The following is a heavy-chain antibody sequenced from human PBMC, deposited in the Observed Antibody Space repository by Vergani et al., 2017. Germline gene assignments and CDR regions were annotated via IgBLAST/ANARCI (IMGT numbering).Heavy chain of an antibody. CDR1: GYTFTSYA. V-gene: IGHV1-3*01. Sequence: QVQLVQSGAEVQKPGASVKVSCKASGYTFTSYAMHWVRQAPGQRLEWMGWVNAGNGNTKYSQKFQGRVTITRDTSASTVYMELSSLRSEDTAVYYCARDWDFWSGYYLFDSWGQGTLVTVSS. D-gene: IGHD3-3*01. J-gene: IGHJ4*02. CDR3: ARDWDFWSGYYLFDS. CDR2: VNAGNGNT.